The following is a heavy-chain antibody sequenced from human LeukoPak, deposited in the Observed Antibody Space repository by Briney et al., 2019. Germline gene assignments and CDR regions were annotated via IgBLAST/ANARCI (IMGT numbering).Heavy chain of an antibody. Sequence: PGGSLRLSCAASGFTFRTYAMSWVRQAPGKGLEWVAAINGGGGNTNYADSVKGRFTISRDHSRDTLYLQMNSLRVEDMAIYYCEADPGDYWGLGTLVTVSS. V-gene: IGHV3-23*01. D-gene: IGHD2-15*01. CDR3: EADPGDY. CDR2: INGGGGNT. CDR1: GFTFRTYA. J-gene: IGHJ4*02.